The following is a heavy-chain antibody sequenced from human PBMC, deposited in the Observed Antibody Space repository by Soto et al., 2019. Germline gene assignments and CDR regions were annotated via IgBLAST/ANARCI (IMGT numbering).Heavy chain of an antibody. D-gene: IGHD2-8*01. V-gene: IGHV3-23*01. J-gene: IGHJ6*03. Sequence: GGSLRLACAASGVTFSSYAMSWVRQAPGKGLECVSVISVDGDSTYYADSVKGRFTISRDNSKNTLHLQMSSLRAEDTAVYYCAKDVKYCSDGVCFPAGLRRDMDVWGKGATVTVSS. CDR1: GVTFSSYA. CDR3: AKDVKYCSDGVCFPAGLRRDMDV. CDR2: ISVDGDST.